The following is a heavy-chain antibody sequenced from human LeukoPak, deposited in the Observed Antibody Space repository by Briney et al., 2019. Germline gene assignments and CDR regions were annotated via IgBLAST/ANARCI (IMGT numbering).Heavy chain of an antibody. CDR2: IKGDGSHT. D-gene: IGHD1-26*01. J-gene: IGHJ5*01. Sequence: GSLRLSCAASGFTFRDYWMHWIRQAPGKGLVWVSRIKGDGSHTIYADSVKGRFTISRDNAKNTLYLQMKSLRVEDTALYYCVRDWDHFDFDSWGQGTLVTVSS. V-gene: IGHV3-74*01. CDR3: VRDWDHFDFDS. CDR1: GFTFRDYW.